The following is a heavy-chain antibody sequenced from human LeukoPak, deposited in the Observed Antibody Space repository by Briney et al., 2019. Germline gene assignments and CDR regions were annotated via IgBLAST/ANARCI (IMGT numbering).Heavy chain of an antibody. D-gene: IGHD3-22*01. Sequence: PSETLSRTCAVSGGSISSGGYSWSWIRQPPGKGLEWIGYIYHSGSTYYNPSLKSRVTISVDRSKNQFSLKLSSVTAADTAVYYCASTYYYDSSGYYSQAGAFDIWGQGTMVTVSS. J-gene: IGHJ3*02. CDR1: GGSISSGGYS. CDR3: ASTYYYDSSGYYSQAGAFDI. CDR2: IYHSGST. V-gene: IGHV4-30-2*01.